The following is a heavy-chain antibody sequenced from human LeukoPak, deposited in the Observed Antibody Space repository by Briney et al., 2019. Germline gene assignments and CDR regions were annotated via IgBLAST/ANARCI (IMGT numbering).Heavy chain of an antibody. V-gene: IGHV3-21*01. D-gene: IGHD2-15*01. J-gene: IGHJ4*02. CDR1: GFTFSSYS. CDR2: ISSSSSYI. CDR3: ARDLPDREYCSGGSCYDFSETPSPFDY. Sequence: PGGSLRLSCAASGFTFSSYSMNWVRQAPGKGLEWVSSISSSSSYIYYADSVKGRFTISRDNAKNSLYLQMNSLRAEDTAVYYCARDLPDREYCSGGSCYDFSETPSPFDYWGQGTLVTVSS.